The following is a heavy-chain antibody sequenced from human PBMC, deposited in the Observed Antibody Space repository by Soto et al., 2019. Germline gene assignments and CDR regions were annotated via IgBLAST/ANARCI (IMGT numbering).Heavy chain of an antibody. CDR2: ISSSASYI. CDR1: GFSFDYFG. V-gene: IGHV3-21*01. Sequence: GGSLRLSCEASGFSFDYFGMTWVRQAPGKGLEWVSFISSSASYIYYADSVKGRFTVSRDNAKKSLNLQMNSLRAEETAVYYCASSPSHWLASDYWGQGTLVTVSS. D-gene: IGHD6-19*01. CDR3: ASSPSHWLASDY. J-gene: IGHJ4*02.